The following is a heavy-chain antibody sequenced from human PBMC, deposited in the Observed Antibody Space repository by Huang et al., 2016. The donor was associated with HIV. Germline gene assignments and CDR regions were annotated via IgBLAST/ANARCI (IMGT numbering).Heavy chain of an antibody. D-gene: IGHD6-13*01. V-gene: IGHV4-39*01. CDR2: VYKRGST. CDR1: GDFISSTNYY. J-gene: IGHJ4*02. Sequence: QLQLQESGPGQVKPSETLSLTCTVSGDFISSTNYYWGWIRQSPGKGLEWVGSVYKRGSTNYNPSLKSRVTLSVDTSRNQLSLRLNSVTAADTAVYYCASQHIGAAATWFWGRGTQVAVSS. CDR3: ASQHIGAAATWF.